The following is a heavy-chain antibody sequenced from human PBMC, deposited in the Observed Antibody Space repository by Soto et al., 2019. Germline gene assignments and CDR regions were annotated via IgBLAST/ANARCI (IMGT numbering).Heavy chain of an antibody. J-gene: IGHJ5*02. Sequence: PSETLSLTCTVSGGSISSGGYYWSWIRQHPGKGLEWIGYIYYSGSTYYNPSLKSRVTISVDRSKNQFSLKLSSVTAADTAVYYCARARRGVIHRGHNWFDPWGHGTLVTVSS. CDR2: IYYSGST. CDR1: GGSISSGGYY. CDR3: ARARRGVIHRGHNWFDP. V-gene: IGHV4-31*03. D-gene: IGHD3-10*01.